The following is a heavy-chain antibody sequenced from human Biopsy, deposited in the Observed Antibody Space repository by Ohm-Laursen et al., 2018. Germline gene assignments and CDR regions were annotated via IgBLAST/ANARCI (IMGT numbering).Heavy chain of an antibody. D-gene: IGHD3-16*02. CDR3: ARDIMNRIAGLIARSDVFDV. J-gene: IGHJ3*01. Sequence: ASVKVSCKGSGYAVNDYFLHWLRQAPGQGPEWMGWISPNSGGTNYAQKFQGRVTMTTDTSTSTVYLELRRLISDDTAVYYCARDIMNRIAGLIARSDVFDVWGQGTLVTVSS. CDR2: ISPNSGGT. V-gene: IGHV1-2*02. CDR1: GYAVNDYF.